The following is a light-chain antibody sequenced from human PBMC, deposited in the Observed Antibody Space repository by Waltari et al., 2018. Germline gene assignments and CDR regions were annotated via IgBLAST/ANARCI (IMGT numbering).Light chain of an antibody. CDR1: SSAVGGYNS. Sequence: QSALTQPASVSGSPGQSITISCTGISSAVGGYNSVSWYNYVSWYQQHPGKAPKLMIYGVSKRPSGVSNRFSGSKSDNTASLTISGLQAEDEADYYCTSYVSSSTAVFGGGTKVTVL. V-gene: IGLV2-14*03. J-gene: IGLJ2*01. CDR3: TSYVSSSTAV. CDR2: GVS.